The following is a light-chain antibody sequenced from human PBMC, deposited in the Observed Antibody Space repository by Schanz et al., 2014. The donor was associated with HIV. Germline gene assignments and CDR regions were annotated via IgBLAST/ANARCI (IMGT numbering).Light chain of an antibody. CDR2: GAS. Sequence: EIVMTQSPDTLSVSPGERATLSCRTSESVSNNLAWYQQKPGQAPRLLIYGASTRATGIPARFSGSGSGTEFTLTISSLQPEDFATYYCQQYDTYPYTFGQGTTLDLK. J-gene: IGKJ2*01. CDR1: ESVSNN. CDR3: QQYDTYPYT. V-gene: IGKV3-15*01.